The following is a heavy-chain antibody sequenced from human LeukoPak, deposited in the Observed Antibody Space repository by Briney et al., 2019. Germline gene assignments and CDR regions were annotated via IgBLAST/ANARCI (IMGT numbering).Heavy chain of an antibody. D-gene: IGHD3-22*01. Sequence: GGSLRLSCAASGFTFRRHWMTWVRQAPGKGLEWVANIKHDGSEKNYVDSVKGRFTISRDNAKNSLYLQMNSLRAEDTAVYYCATPLDYYDRSDSHQGGDWGQGTLVTVSS. CDR2: IKHDGSEK. CDR1: GFTFRRHW. V-gene: IGHV3-7*03. CDR3: ATPLDYYDRSDSHQGGD. J-gene: IGHJ4*02.